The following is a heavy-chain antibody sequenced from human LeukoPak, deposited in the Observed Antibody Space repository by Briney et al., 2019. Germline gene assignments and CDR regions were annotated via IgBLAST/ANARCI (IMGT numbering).Heavy chain of an antibody. Sequence: ASVKVSCKASGYTLTGYYMHWVRLAPGQGLEWMGWFNPNSGSTNYAQKFQGRVTMTGDTSISTAYMELSRLTSDDTAVYYCARGYAYFDYWGQGTLVTVFS. D-gene: IGHD2-2*01. CDR3: ARGYAYFDY. CDR1: GYTLTGYY. CDR2: FNPNSGST. J-gene: IGHJ4*02. V-gene: IGHV1-2*02.